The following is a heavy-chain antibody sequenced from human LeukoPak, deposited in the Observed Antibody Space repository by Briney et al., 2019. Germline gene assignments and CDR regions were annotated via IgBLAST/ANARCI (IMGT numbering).Heavy chain of an antibody. D-gene: IGHD2-21*02. CDR2: IYPGDSDT. V-gene: IGHV5-51*01. CDR1: GYSFTSYW. CDR3: ARHLFAYCGGDCYSAIGY. Sequence: GESLKISCKGSGYSFTSYWIGWVRQMPGKGLEWVGIIYPGDSDTRYSPSFQGQVTISADKSISTAYLQWSSLKASDTAMYYCARHLFAYCGGDCYSAIGYWGQGTLVTVSS. J-gene: IGHJ4*02.